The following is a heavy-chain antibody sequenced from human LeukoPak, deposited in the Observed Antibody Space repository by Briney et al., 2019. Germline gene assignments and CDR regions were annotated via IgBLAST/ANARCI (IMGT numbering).Heavy chain of an antibody. CDR2: INHCGST. V-gene: IGHV4-34*01. J-gene: IGHJ2*01. CDR1: GGSFSGYY. D-gene: IGHD6-6*01. CDR3: ARWIAARRGYWYFDL. Sequence: PSETLSLTCAVYGGSFSGYYWSWIRQPPGKGLEWIGEINHCGSTNYNPSLKSRVTISVDTSKNQFSLKLSSVTAADTAVYYCARWIAARRGYWYFDLWGRGTLVTVSS.